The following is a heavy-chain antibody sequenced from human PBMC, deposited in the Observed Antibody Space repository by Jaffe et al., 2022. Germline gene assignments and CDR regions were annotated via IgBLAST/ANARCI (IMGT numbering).Heavy chain of an antibody. CDR1: GFTFDDYA. Sequence: EVQLVESGGGLVQPGRSLRLSCAASGFTFDDYAMHWVRQAPGKGLEWVSGISWNSGSIGYADSVKGRFTISRDNAKNSLYLQMNSLRAEDTALYYCAKEGDDYGDYVPLRSNAMAENAFDIWGQGTMVTVSS. CDR2: ISWNSGSI. V-gene: IGHV3-9*01. J-gene: IGHJ3*02. CDR3: AKEGDDYGDYVPLRSNAMAENAFDI. D-gene: IGHD4-17*01.